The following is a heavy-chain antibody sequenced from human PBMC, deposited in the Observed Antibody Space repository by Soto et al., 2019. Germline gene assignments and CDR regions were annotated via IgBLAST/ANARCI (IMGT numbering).Heavy chain of an antibody. D-gene: IGHD6-6*01. J-gene: IGHJ4*02. CDR2: ISYDGSNK. V-gene: IGHV3-30*18. CDR1: GFTFSSYG. Sequence: QVQLVESGGGVVQPGRSLRLSCAASGFTFSSYGMHWVRQAPGKGLEWVAVISYDGSNKYYADSVKGRFTISRDNSKNTLYLQMNSLRAEDTAVYYCAKGVGQLAEDYWGQGTLVTVSS. CDR3: AKGVGQLAEDY.